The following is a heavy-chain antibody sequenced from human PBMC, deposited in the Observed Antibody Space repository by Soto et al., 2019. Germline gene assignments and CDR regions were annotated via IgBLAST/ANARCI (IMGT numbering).Heavy chain of an antibody. J-gene: IGHJ4*02. CDR3: AKDRGVIDPFDY. V-gene: IGHV3-23*01. CDR2: ISGSTSGT. Sequence: EVQLLESGGGLVQPGGSLRLSCAASGFAFSSYAMSWVRQAPGKGLEWVSSISGSTSGTYYADAVKGRFTISRDNSNNTLYLQMNSLRAEDTAVYYWAKDRGVIDPFDYWGQGALVTVSS. D-gene: IGHD3-16*02. CDR1: GFAFSSYA.